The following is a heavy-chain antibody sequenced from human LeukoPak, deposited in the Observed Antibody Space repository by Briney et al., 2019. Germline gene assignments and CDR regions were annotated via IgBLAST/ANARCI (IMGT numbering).Heavy chain of an antibody. V-gene: IGHV4-59*01. D-gene: IGHD2-15*01. J-gene: IGHJ5*02. Sequence: SETLSLTCTVSGDSISSYYWSWIRQPPGKGLEWIGYIYYNGNTNYNPSLKSRVTISVDTSKNQFSLKLSSVTAADTAVYYCARDPRSSGYCSGGSCSDWFDPWGQGTLVTVSS. CDR1: GDSISSYY. CDR2: IYYNGNT. CDR3: ARDPRSSGYCSGGSCSDWFDP.